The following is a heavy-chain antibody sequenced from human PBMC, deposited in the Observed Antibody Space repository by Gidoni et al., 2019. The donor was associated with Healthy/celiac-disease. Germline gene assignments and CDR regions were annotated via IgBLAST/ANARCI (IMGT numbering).Heavy chain of an antibody. Sequence: QVQLQESGPGLVKPSETLSLTCTFSGVSLISYYWSWIRQPPGKGLEWIGYIYYSGSTNYNPSLKSRVTISVDTSKNQFSLKLSSVTAADTAVYYCARDMEVRGFFGGWFDPWGQGTLVTVSS. CDR3: ARDMEVRGFFGGWFDP. CDR1: GVSLISYY. D-gene: IGHD3-10*01. J-gene: IGHJ5*02. CDR2: IYYSGST. V-gene: IGHV4-59*01.